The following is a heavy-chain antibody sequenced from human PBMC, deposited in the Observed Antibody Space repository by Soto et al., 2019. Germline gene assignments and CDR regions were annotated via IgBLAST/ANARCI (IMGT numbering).Heavy chain of an antibody. CDR2: ISAYNGNT. Sequence: ASVKVSCKASGYTFTSYGISWVRQAPGQGLEWMGWISAYNGNTNYAQKLQGRVTMTTDTSTSTAYMELRSLRSDDTAVYYCARVFYYDSSAEDAFDIWGQGTMVTGS. CDR3: ARVFYYDSSAEDAFDI. J-gene: IGHJ3*02. CDR1: GYTFTSYG. D-gene: IGHD3-22*01. V-gene: IGHV1-18*01.